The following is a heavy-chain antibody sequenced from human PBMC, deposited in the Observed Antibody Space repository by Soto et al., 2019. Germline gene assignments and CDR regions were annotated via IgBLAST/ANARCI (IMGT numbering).Heavy chain of an antibody. CDR3: ARGPGMATITYPYYFDY. CDR2: INHSGST. V-gene: IGHV4-34*01. Sequence: PSETLSLSCAVSGGSISSGGYYWSWIRQPPGKGLEWIGEINHSGSTNYNPSLKSRVTISVDTSKNQFSLKLSSVTAADTAVYYCARGPGMATITYPYYFDYRGQGTLVTVSS. J-gene: IGHJ4*02. D-gene: IGHD5-12*01. CDR1: GGSISSGGYY.